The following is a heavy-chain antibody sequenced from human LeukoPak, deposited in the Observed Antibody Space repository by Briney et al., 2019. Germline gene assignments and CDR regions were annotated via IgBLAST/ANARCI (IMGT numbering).Heavy chain of an antibody. J-gene: IGHJ4*02. CDR3: ARGGSVSYYFDY. V-gene: IGHV3-21*01. D-gene: IGHD1-26*01. CDR1: GFSISNYI. CDR2: ISASTTYI. Sequence: PGGSLRLSCAASGFSISNYIMNWVRQAPGKGLEWVSSISASTTYIYYADSVKGRFTISRDNAKNSLYLQMNSLRAEDTAVYYCARGGSVSYYFDYWGQGTLVTVSS.